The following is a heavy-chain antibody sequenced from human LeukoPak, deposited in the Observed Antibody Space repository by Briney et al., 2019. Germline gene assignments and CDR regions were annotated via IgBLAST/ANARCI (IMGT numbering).Heavy chain of an antibody. CDR1: GYSFSNYW. V-gene: IGHV5-51*01. CDR3: ARPRYSGYALAPPVDY. CDR2: INGGDSDT. D-gene: IGHD5-12*01. Sequence: GESLKISCKASGYSFSNYWSGWVRQMPGKGLEWMGSINGGDSDTRYSASFQGQVTITADKSISTASLQWSSLQASDTALYYCARPRYSGYALAPPVDYWGQGTLVTVSS. J-gene: IGHJ4*02.